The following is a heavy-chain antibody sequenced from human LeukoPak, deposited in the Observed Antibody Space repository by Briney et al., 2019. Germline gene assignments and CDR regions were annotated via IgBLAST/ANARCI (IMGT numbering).Heavy chain of an antibody. Sequence: TLSLTCTLSPGSISSGLYYSSWIRRPAGKWLGCIGRIYTRGSTNYNPSLKSRVSISMDTSKNQFSLSRSSVTEAAAAVYYCARETEKQWQYWGQGTMVTVSS. J-gene: IGHJ3*01. D-gene: IGHD6-19*01. CDR2: IYTRGST. CDR1: PGSISSGLYY. CDR3: ARETEKQWQY. V-gene: IGHV4-61*02.